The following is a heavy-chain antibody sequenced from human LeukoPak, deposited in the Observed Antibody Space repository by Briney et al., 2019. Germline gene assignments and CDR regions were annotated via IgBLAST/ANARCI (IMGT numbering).Heavy chain of an antibody. CDR2: INAGNGNT. D-gene: IGHD6-13*01. CDR3: ARVLTPYSSSWWVSGGMDV. CDR1: GYTFTSYA. J-gene: IGHJ6*02. Sequence: ASVKVSCKASGYTFTSYAMHWVRQAPGQRLEWMGWINAGNGNTKYSQKFQGRVTMTRDTSTSTVYMELSSLRSEDTAVYYCARVLTPYSSSWWVSGGMDVWGQGTTVTVSS. V-gene: IGHV1-3*01.